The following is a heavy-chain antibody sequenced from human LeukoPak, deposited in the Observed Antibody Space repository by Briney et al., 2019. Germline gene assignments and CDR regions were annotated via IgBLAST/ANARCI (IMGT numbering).Heavy chain of an antibody. J-gene: IGHJ6*03. Sequence: PGGSLRLSCAASGLTVSSNCMSWVRQAPGKGLEWVSFIYSGGSTYYADSVKGRFTISRDNSKNTLYLQMNSLRAEDTAVYYCAKRGLAKGGYYYYYMDVWGKGTTVTVSS. CDR3: AKRGLAKGGYYYYYMDV. V-gene: IGHV3-53*01. CDR1: GLTVSSNC. D-gene: IGHD2-21*01. CDR2: IYSGGST.